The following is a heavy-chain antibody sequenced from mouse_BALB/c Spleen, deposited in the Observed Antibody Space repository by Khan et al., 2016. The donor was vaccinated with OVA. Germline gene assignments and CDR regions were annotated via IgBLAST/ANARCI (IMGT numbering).Heavy chain of an antibody. D-gene: IGHD1-1*01. CDR3: ARDYGSLYWYFDV. CDR2: IYYSGTV. CDR1: GISITSGNYR. V-gene: IGHV3-5*02. J-gene: IGHJ1*01. Sequence: EVKLEVSGPGLVKPSQTVSLTCTVTGISITSGNYRWSWLRQFPGNKLEWIVNIYYSGTVTYNPSLTSRTTITRDTSKNQFFLEMNSLTAEDTATYYCARDYGSLYWYFDVWGAGTTVTVSS.